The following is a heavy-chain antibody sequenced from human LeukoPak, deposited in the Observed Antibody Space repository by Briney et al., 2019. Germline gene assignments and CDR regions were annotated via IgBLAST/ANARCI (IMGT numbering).Heavy chain of an antibody. V-gene: IGHV3-23*01. CDR3: AKADSARGVTLKSTIDY. D-gene: IGHD2-21*02. J-gene: IGHJ4*02. Sequence: RSGESLRLSCAASGFTFSSYAMSWVRQARGKGLEWVSVISGNGGSTYYADSVKGRFTISRDNSKNTLYLQMNSLRGEDTAVYYCAKADSARGVTLKSTIDYWGQGTLVTVSS. CDR2: ISGNGGST. CDR1: GFTFSSYA.